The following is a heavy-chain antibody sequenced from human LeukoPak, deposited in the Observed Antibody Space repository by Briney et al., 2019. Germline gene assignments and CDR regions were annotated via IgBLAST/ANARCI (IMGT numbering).Heavy chain of an antibody. J-gene: IGHJ5*02. CDR2: ISSSSSYI. Sequence: PGGSLRLSCAASGFTFSSYSLNWVRQAPGKGLEWVSSISSSSSYIYYADSVKGRFTISRDNAKNSLYLQMNSLRAEDTAVYYCARDPVTTLTGNWFDPWGQGTLVTVSS. V-gene: IGHV3-21*01. D-gene: IGHD4-17*01. CDR1: GFTFSSYS. CDR3: ARDPVTTLTGNWFDP.